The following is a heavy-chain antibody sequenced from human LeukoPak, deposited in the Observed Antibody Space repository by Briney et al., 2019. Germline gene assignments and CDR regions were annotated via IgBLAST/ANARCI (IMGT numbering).Heavy chain of an antibody. CDR1: GFTFSSYA. Sequence: TGGSLRLSCAASGFTFSSYAMHWVRQAPGKGLEWVAVISYDGSNKYYADSVKGRFTISRDNSKNTLYLQMNSLRAEETAVYYCARDVGGVINSLDYWGQGTLVTVSS. V-gene: IGHV3-30*04. D-gene: IGHD3-10*01. CDR2: ISYDGSNK. J-gene: IGHJ4*02. CDR3: ARDVGGVINSLDY.